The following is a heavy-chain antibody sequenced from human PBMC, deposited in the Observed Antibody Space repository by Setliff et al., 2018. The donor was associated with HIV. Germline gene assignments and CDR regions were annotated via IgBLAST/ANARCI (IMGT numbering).Heavy chain of an antibody. Sequence: PGGSLRLSCAASGFTFSSYSMNWVRQAPGKGLEWVSYISSSSSSIYYADSVKGRFTISRDNAKNSLYLQMNSLRVEDTAVYYCARGNYDRDYWGQGTLVTVSS. CDR1: GFTFSSYS. V-gene: IGHV3-48*01. J-gene: IGHJ4*02. CDR3: ARGNYDRDY. D-gene: IGHD3-22*01. CDR2: ISSSSSSI.